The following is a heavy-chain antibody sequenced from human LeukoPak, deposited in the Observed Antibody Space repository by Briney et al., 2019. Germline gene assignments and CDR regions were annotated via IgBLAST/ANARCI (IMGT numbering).Heavy chain of an antibody. J-gene: IGHJ4*02. V-gene: IGHV5-51*01. Sequence: GESLKISCKGSGYSFSSNWIGWVRQVPGKGLEWMGIIYPGDSDIRYSPPFQGLVTISADTSISTAYLQWSSLKASDTAMYYCTRPEGVPYSFDYWGQGTLVTVSS. CDR3: TRPEGVPYSFDY. CDR1: GYSFSSNW. D-gene: IGHD3-10*01. CDR2: IYPGDSDI.